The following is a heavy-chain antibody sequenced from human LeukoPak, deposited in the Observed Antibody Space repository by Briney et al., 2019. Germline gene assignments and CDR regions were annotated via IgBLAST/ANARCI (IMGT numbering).Heavy chain of an antibody. D-gene: IGHD3-22*01. J-gene: IGHJ4*02. CDR3: ARMAYYYDSDGYSQLDY. CDR1: GGSISSGGYY. CDR2: IYYSGST. Sequence: SETLSLTCTVSGGSISSGGYYWSWIRQHPGKGLEWIGYIYYSGSTYYNPSLKSRVTISVDTSKNQFSLKLSSVTAADTAVYYCARMAYYYDSDGYSQLDYWGQGTLVTVSS. V-gene: IGHV4-31*03.